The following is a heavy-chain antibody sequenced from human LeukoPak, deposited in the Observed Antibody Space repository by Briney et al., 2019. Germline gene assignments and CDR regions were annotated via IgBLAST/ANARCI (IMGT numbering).Heavy chain of an antibody. Sequence: ASVKVSCKASGYTFTSYGISWVRQAPGQGLEWMGWISAYNGNTNYAQKLQGRVTMTTDTSTSTAYMELRSLRSDDTAVYYCARDRLWSGIAAAGTRFLDAFDTWGQGTMVTVSS. CDR3: ARDRLWSGIAAAGTRFLDAFDT. J-gene: IGHJ3*02. CDR2: ISAYNGNT. CDR1: GYTFTSYG. D-gene: IGHD6-13*01. V-gene: IGHV1-18*01.